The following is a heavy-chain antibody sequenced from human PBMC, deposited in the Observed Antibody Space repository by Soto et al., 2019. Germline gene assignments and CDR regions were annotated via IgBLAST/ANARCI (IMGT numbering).Heavy chain of an antibody. Sequence: QVQLQQWGAGLLKPSETLSLTCAVYGGSFSGYYWSWIRQPPGKGLEWIGEINHSGSTNYNPSLTSPVTISVDTSKNQFSLQLSSVTAADTAVYYCARVPYDYVWGSYRYYYGMDVWGQGTTVTVSS. CDR3: ARVPYDYVWGSYRYYYGMDV. V-gene: IGHV4-34*01. CDR1: GGSFSGYY. J-gene: IGHJ6*02. D-gene: IGHD3-16*01. CDR2: INHSGST.